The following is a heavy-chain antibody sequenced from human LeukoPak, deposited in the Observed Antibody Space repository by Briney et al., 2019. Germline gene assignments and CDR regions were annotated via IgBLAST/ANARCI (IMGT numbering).Heavy chain of an antibody. Sequence: GGSLRLSCAASGFTFSSYGMHWVRQAPGKGLEWVAVISYDGSNKYYADSVKGRFTISRDNSKNTLYLQMNSLRAGDTAVYYCATTVAGTRWALGYWGQGTLVTVSS. CDR3: ATTVAGTRWALGY. J-gene: IGHJ4*02. CDR1: GFTFSSYG. V-gene: IGHV3-30*03. CDR2: ISYDGSNK. D-gene: IGHD6-19*01.